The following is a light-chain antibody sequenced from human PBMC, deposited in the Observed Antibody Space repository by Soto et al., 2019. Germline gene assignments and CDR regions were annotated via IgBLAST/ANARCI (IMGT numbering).Light chain of an antibody. CDR1: QSIRTW. V-gene: IGKV1-5*03. Sequence: DIQMTQSPSTLSASVGDRVTISCRASQSIRTWLAWFQKKPGKAPKLLVFKASPLVNGVPSRFSGSGSGTEFTLTISCLQPHDFVTYFCQQYDTYSITFGQGKRLDVK. CDR2: KAS. CDR3: QQYDTYSIT. J-gene: IGKJ5*01.